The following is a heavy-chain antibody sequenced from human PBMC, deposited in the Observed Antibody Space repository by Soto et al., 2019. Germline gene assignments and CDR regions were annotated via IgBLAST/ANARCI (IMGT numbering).Heavy chain of an antibody. CDR2: IYWDGDE. J-gene: IGHJ4*02. Sequence: SGPTLVNPTQTLALTCTFSGFSFDMNKARVGWVRQPPGKALEWLALIYWDGDEHYSPSLKNRLSITKDTSKDQVILTVTNTDPVDTATYYCAHRPDDSGDCDYWGQGARVTVSS. D-gene: IGHD2-21*01. CDR3: AHRPDDSGDCDY. V-gene: IGHV2-5*02. CDR1: GFSFDMNKAR.